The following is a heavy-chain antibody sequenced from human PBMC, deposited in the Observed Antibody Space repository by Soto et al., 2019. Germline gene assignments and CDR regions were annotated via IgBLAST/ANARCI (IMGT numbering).Heavy chain of an antibody. V-gene: IGHV4-34*01. CDR1: GGSFSGYY. CDR3: ARVKLAGRGSFHD. Sequence: SETLSLTCAVYGGSFSGYYWSWIRQPPGKGLEWIGEINHSGSTNYNPSLKSRVTISVDTSKNQFSLKLSSVTAADTAVYYCARVKLAGRGSFHDWGQGTLVTVSS. J-gene: IGHJ4*02. CDR2: INHSGST. D-gene: IGHD3-3*02.